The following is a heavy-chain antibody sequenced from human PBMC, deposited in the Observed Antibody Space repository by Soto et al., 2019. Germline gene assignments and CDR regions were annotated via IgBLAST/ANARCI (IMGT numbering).Heavy chain of an antibody. CDR3: ARDQSIGWFRWCFDF. V-gene: IGHV6-1*01. CDR2: TYYRSVWNT. J-gene: IGHJ4*02. Sequence: PSQTLSLTCAICGGSVSDDSAAWTWIRQSPSRGLEWLGRTYYRSVWNTDYALSVKSRITINVDAARNQFSLRLSSETPEDTAVYYCARDQSIGWFRWCFDFWGKRPPVTVFS. D-gene: IGHD2-8*01. CDR1: GGSVSDDSAA.